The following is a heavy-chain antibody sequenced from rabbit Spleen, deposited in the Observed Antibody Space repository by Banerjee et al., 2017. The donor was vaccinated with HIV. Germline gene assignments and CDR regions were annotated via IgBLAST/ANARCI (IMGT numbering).Heavy chain of an antibody. J-gene: IGHJ6*01. V-gene: IGHV1S45*01. CDR1: GFSFSDRDV. CDR2: IEAGSSDFS. CDR3: ARDTSSSFSSYGMDL. Sequence: QEQLEESGGGLVKPEGSLTLTCKASGFSFSDRDVMCWVRQAPGKGLEWISCIEAGSSDFSYYASWAKGRFTISKTSSSTLTLQMTSLTAADTATYFCARDTSSSFSSYGMDLWGPGTLVTVS. D-gene: IGHD1-1*01.